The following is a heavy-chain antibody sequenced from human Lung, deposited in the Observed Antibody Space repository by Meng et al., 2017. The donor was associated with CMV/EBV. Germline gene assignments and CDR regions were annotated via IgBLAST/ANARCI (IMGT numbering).Heavy chain of an antibody. CDR3: VRGPDSGGFDY. V-gene: IGHV3-30*04. CDR2: ISYDGSDK. Sequence: GESXKISCATSGFTFSSYAMHWVRQAPGKGLEWVTDISYDGSDKYYADSVRGRFTISRDNSKNTLYLQMNSLRAEDTAVYYCVRGPDSGGFDYWGQGTLVTVSS. J-gene: IGHJ4*02. CDR1: GFTFSSYA. D-gene: IGHD3-10*01.